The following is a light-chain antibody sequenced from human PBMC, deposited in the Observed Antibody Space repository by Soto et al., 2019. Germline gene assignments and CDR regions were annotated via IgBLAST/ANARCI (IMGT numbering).Light chain of an antibody. CDR1: SSNIGADYH. V-gene: IGLV1-40*01. CDR3: QSYDISLSAWV. Sequence: QSVLTQPPSVSGAPGQRVTISCTGSSSNIGADYHVHWYQQLPGTAPKLLIYTNTNRPSGVPDRFSASKSGTSASLAITGLQAEDEADYYCQSYDISLSAWVFGGGTQLTVL. CDR2: TNT. J-gene: IGLJ2*01.